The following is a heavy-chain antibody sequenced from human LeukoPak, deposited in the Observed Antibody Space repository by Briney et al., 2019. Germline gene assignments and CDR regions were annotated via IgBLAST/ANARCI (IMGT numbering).Heavy chain of an antibody. CDR3: ARATVTRHDAFDI. D-gene: IGHD4-17*01. V-gene: IGHV4-34*01. J-gene: IGHJ3*02. CDR2: INHSGST. CDR1: GGSFSGYY. Sequence: SETLSLTCAVYGGSFSGYYWSWIRQPPGKGLEWIGEINHSGSTNYNPFLKSRVTISVDTSKNQFSLKLSSVTAADTAVYYCARATVTRHDAFDIWGQGTMVTVSS.